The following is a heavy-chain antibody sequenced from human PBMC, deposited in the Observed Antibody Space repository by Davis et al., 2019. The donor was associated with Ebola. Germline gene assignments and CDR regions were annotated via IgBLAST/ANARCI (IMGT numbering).Heavy chain of an antibody. Sequence: SETLSLTCAVYGGSFSGYYWSWIRQPPGKGLEWIGEINHSGSTNYNPSLKSRVTLSVDTPQNQFSLKLSSVTAADTAVYYCASDFWSGTDYWGQGTLVTVSS. CDR2: INHSGST. V-gene: IGHV4-34*01. D-gene: IGHD3-3*01. CDR3: ASDFWSGTDY. J-gene: IGHJ4*02. CDR1: GGSFSGYY.